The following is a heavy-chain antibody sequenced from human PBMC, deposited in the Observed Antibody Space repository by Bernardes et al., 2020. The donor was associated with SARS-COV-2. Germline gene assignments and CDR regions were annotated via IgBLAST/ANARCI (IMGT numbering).Heavy chain of an antibody. D-gene: IGHD4-17*01. CDR1: GGSISSSSYY. CDR2: IYYSGST. Sequence: SETLSLTCTVSGGSISSSSYYWGWILQPPGTGLEWIGSIYYSGSTYYNPSLKSRVTISVDTSKNQFSLKLSSVTAADTAVYYCARGGYGDYEWYFDRWGRGTLVTVSS. V-gene: IGHV4-39*01. CDR3: ARGGYGDYEWYFDR. J-gene: IGHJ2*01.